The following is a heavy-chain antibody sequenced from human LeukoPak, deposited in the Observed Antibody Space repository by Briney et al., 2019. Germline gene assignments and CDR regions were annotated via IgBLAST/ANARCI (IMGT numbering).Heavy chain of an antibody. V-gene: IGHV1-2*02. CDR1: GYTFTSYA. J-gene: IGHJ4*02. D-gene: IGHD6-13*01. CDR3: ARSLGYTSSWYLDY. Sequence: ASVKVSCKASGYTFTSYAMNWVRQAPGQGLEWMGWINPNNGGTNYAQKFQGRVTMTRDTSITTVYMELSRLRSDDTAVYYCARSLGYTSSWYLDYWGQGTLVTVSS. CDR2: INPNNGGT.